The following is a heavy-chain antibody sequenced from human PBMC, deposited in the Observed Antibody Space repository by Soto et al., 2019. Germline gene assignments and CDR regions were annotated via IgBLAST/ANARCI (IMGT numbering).Heavy chain of an antibody. Sequence: PGGSLILSCAVSGFSFSTYAMSWVRQAPGKGLEWVSGISAGGGNTYYADSVRGRFTISRDNSKDTLYLQINSLRAEDTAFYYCAKHAEYQLVSWFDPWGQGTLVTVSS. V-gene: IGHV3-23*01. CDR1: GFSFSTYA. CDR3: AKHAEYQLVSWFDP. D-gene: IGHD2-2*01. J-gene: IGHJ5*02. CDR2: ISAGGGNT.